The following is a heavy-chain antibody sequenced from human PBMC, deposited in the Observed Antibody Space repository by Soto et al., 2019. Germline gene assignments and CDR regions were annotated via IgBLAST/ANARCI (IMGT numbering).Heavy chain of an antibody. CDR1: GYAFSSYA. CDR2: INIGSGNT. Sequence: ASVKVSCKASGYAFSSYAMHWVRQAPGQRLEWMGWINIGSGNTKYSQNFQDRITISRDTSANTVYMELSSLRSEDTAVYYCARDGGDCGYRLIYYYYIGTDVWGQGTTVTVSS. V-gene: IGHV1-3*04. J-gene: IGHJ6*02. D-gene: IGHD2-21*02. CDR3: ARDGGDCGYRLIYYYYIGTDV.